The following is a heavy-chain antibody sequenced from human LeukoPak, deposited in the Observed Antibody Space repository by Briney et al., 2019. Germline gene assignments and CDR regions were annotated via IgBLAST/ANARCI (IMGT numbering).Heavy chain of an antibody. CDR3: ARHGYWFDP. CDR1: GGSISSDGYY. Sequence: SETLSLTCTVSGGSISSDGYYWNWIRQYPGKGLEWIGYIYHSGSPYYNPSLKSRVTISVDTSKNQFSLKLSSVTAADTAVYYCARHGYWFDPWGQGTLVTVSS. V-gene: IGHV4-39*01. J-gene: IGHJ5*02. CDR2: IYHSGSP.